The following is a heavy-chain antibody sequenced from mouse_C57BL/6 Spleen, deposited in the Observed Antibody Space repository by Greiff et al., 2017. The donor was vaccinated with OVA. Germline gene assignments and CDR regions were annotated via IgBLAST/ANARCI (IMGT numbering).Heavy chain of an antibody. CDR2: IYPGDGDT. D-gene: IGHD1-2*01. CDR1: GYAFSSSW. V-gene: IGHV1-82*01. J-gene: IGHJ3*01. Sequence: QVQLQQSGPELVKPGASVKISCKASGYAFSSSWMNWVKQRPGKGLEWIGRIYPGDGDTNYNGKFKGKATLTADKSSSTAYMQLSSLTSEDSAVYFCARPATFAYWGQGTLVTVSA. CDR3: ARPATFAY.